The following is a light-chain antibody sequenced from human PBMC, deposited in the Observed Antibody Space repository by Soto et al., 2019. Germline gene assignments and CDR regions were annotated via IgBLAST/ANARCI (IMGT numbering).Light chain of an antibody. Sequence: QPVLTQPASVSGSPGQSIAISCTGTSSDVGGYSYVSWYQQQPGKAPKLVISDVSNRPSGVSDRFSGSKSGNTASLTISGLETEDEADYYCASYTTMCTYVFGTGTKLTVL. J-gene: IGLJ1*01. CDR3: ASYTTMCTYV. V-gene: IGLV2-14*01. CDR1: SSDVGGYSY. CDR2: DVS.